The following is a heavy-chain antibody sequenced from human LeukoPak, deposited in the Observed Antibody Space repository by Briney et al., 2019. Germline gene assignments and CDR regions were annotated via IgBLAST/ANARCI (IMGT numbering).Heavy chain of an antibody. J-gene: IGHJ6*03. CDR1: DYTFTSYG. CDR2: ISAYNGNT. Sequence: GASVKVSCKASDYTFTSYGISWVRQAPGQGLEWMGWISAYNGNTNYAQKLQGRVTMTTDTSTSTAYMELRSLRSDDTAVYYCARVCYSSSWYLIPDYYYYYYMDVWGKGTTVTVSS. CDR3: ARVCYSSSWYLIPDYYYYYYMDV. D-gene: IGHD6-13*01. V-gene: IGHV1-18*01.